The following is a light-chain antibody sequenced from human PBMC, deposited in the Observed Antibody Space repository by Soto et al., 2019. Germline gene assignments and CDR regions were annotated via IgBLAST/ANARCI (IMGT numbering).Light chain of an antibody. J-gene: IGLJ1*01. Sequence: QSALTQPPSVSGAPGQRVTISCTGSSSNIGAGHDVHWYQQLPGTAPKLLIYGNGNRPSGVPDRFSGSKSGTSASLAITGLQAEDEADYYCQSYDSGLSGSEVFGTGTKVTAL. CDR3: QSYDSGLSGSEV. V-gene: IGLV1-40*01. CDR1: SSNIGAGHD. CDR2: GNG.